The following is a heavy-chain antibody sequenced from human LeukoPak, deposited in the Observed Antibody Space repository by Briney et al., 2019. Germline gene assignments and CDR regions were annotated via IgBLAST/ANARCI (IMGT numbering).Heavy chain of an antibody. CDR3: ASGGPTTGTLAS. CDR2: TRRDGTYV. Sequence: GGSLRLSCAASGFALSSYGMYWVRQTPDKGLEGVAYTRRDGTYVNYADSVKGRFIISRDNSKNTLGLQMNSLRVEDTALYYCASGGPTTGTLASWGQGTLVPVSS. D-gene: IGHD1-26*01. V-gene: IGHV3-30*02. CDR1: GFALSSYG. J-gene: IGHJ4*02.